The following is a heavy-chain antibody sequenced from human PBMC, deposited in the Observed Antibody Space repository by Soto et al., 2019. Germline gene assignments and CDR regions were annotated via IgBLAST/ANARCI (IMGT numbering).Heavy chain of an antibody. CDR1: GVSFSGYY. CDR3: ARGGVPIADRPLGRKKRFEA. J-gene: IGHJ5*02. V-gene: IGHV4-34*01. CDR2: INHSGST. Sequence: NPXETLSLTCAVYGVSFSGYYWSWIRHPPGKGLEWIGEINHSGSTNYNPSLKSRVTISVDTSKNQFSLKLSSVTAADTAVYYCARGGVPIADRPLGRKKRFEAWGQGTLVTVSS. D-gene: IGHD6-6*01.